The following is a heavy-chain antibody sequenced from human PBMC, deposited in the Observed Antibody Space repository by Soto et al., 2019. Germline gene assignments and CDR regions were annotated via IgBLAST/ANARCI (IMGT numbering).Heavy chain of an antibody. CDR1: GGTFGSYA. D-gene: IGHD2-2*01. J-gene: IGHJ6*02. Sequence: QVQLVQSGAEVKKPGSSVKVSCKASGGTFGSYAISWVRQAPGQGLEWMGGIIPIRGTANYAQKFQGRVTIAADESTSTAYMELSRLRSEDTAVYYCARSQGSSTSLEIYYYYYYGMDVWGQGTTVTVSS. CDR3: ARSQGSSTSLEIYYYYYYGMDV. CDR2: IIPIRGTA. V-gene: IGHV1-69*01.